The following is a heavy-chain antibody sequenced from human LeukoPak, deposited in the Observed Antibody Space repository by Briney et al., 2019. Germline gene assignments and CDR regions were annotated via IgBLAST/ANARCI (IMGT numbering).Heavy chain of an antibody. J-gene: IGHJ3*02. D-gene: IGHD3-22*01. V-gene: IGHV4-4*07. Sequence: PSETLSLTCTVSGGSISSYYWSWIRQPAGKGLEWIGRIYTSGSTNYNPSPKSRVTMSVDTSKNKFSLKLSSVTAADTAVYSCARDRDGSSGYYYVGYAFDIWGQGTMVTVSS. CDR1: GGSISSYY. CDR3: ARDRDGSSGYYYVGYAFDI. CDR2: IYTSGST.